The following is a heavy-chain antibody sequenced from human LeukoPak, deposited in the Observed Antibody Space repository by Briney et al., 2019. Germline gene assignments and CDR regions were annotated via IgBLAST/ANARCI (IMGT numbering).Heavy chain of an antibody. CDR2: ISYDGSNK. D-gene: IGHD1-26*01. J-gene: IGHJ5*02. V-gene: IGHV3-30*04. CDR3: AKDSGP. CDR1: GFTFSSYA. Sequence: PGGSLRLSCAASGFTFSSYAMHWVRQAPGKGLEWVAVISYDGSNKYYADSVKGRFTISRDNSKNTLYLQMNSLRAEDTAVYYCAKDSGPWGQGTLVTVSS.